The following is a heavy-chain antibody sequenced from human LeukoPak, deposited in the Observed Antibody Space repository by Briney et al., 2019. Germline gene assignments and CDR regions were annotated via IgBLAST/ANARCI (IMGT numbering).Heavy chain of an antibody. Sequence: GGSLRLSCAASGFTFSSYSMNWVRQAPGKGLEWVANIKPDGTENYYVDSVKGRFTISRDNAKKSLYRQMNSLRAEDTAVYYCARYSSDFFFGLPDYWGQGTLVTVSS. V-gene: IGHV3-7*01. CDR1: GFTFSSYS. CDR3: ARYSSDFFFGLPDY. D-gene: IGHD3-22*01. J-gene: IGHJ4*02. CDR2: IKPDGTEN.